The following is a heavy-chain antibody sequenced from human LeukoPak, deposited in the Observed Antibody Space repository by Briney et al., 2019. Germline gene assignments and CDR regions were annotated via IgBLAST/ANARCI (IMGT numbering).Heavy chain of an antibody. CDR3: ARHGGAAGGH. J-gene: IGHJ4*02. Sequence: PSETLSLTCTVSGGSISSSSYYWGWIRQPSGKGLEWIGSIYYSGSTYYNPSLKSRVTISVDTSKNQFSLKLSSVTAADTAVYYCARHGGAAGGHWGQGTLVTVSS. V-gene: IGHV4-39*01. D-gene: IGHD6-13*01. CDR1: GGSISSSSYY. CDR2: IYYSGST.